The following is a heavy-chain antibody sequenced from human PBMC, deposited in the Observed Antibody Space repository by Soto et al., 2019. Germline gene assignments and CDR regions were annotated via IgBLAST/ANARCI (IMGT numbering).Heavy chain of an antibody. CDR2: IFSSGST. J-gene: IGHJ4*02. CDR1: GGSINTFY. V-gene: IGHV4-4*07. Sequence: SETPSLTCTVSGGSINTFYWSWVRQPAGKGLEWIGRIFSSGSTSFNPSLESRVAMSVDTSKNHFSLNLSSVTAADMAVYYCAREGSYSAYNFAHGIQLWSFDFWGQGALVTVSS. CDR3: AREGSYSAYNFAHGIQLWSFDF. D-gene: IGHD5-12*01.